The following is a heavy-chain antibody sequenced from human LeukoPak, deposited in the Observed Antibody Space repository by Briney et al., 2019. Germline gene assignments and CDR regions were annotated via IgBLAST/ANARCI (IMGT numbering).Heavy chain of an antibody. CDR2: IIPIFGTA. J-gene: IGHJ6*02. D-gene: IGHD4-17*01. Sequence: GASVKVSCKASGGTFSSYAISWVRQAPGQGLEWMGGIIPIFGTANYAQKFQGRVTITADESTSPAYMELSSLRSEDTAVYYCARDVVTTGPYYYYGMDVWGRGTTVTVSS. V-gene: IGHV1-69*13. CDR3: ARDVVTTGPYYYYGMDV. CDR1: GGTFSSYA.